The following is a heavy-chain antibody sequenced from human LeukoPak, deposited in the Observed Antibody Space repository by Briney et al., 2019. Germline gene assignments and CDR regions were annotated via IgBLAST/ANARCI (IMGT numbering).Heavy chain of an antibody. Sequence: GGSLRLSCAASGFTFTSYSMNRVRQAPGKGLEWVSYISSSSSTIYYADSVKGRFTISRDNAKNSLYLQMNSLRAEDTAVYYCARDPVVAATGHYYYYMDVWGKGTTVTVSS. D-gene: IGHD2-15*01. CDR2: ISSSSSTI. J-gene: IGHJ6*03. CDR1: GFTFTSYS. V-gene: IGHV3-48*01. CDR3: ARDPVVAATGHYYYYMDV.